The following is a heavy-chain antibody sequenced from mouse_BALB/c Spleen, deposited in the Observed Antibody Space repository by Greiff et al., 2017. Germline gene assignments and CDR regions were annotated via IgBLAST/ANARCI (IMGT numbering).Heavy chain of an antibody. V-gene: IGHV14-3*02. D-gene: IGHD1-2*01. Sequence: EVQLQQSGAELVKPGASVKLSCTASGFNIKDTYMHWVKQRPEQGLEWIGRIDPANGNTKYDPKFQGKATITADTSSNTAYLQLSSLTSEDTAVYYCARIHYYGYSAWFAYWGQGTLVTVSA. J-gene: IGHJ3*01. CDR2: IDPANGNT. CDR1: GFNIKDTY. CDR3: ARIHYYGYSAWFAY.